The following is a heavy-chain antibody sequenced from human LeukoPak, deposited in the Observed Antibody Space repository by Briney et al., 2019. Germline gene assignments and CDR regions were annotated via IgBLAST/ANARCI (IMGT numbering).Heavy chain of an antibody. CDR3: ARDATVGGYYYYGMDV. CDR1: GGSISSYY. Sequence: SETLSLTCTVSGGSISSYYWSWIRQPPGKGLEWIGYIYYSGSTNYNPSLKSRVTISVDTSKNQFSLKLSSVTAADTAVYYCARDATVGGYYYYGMDVWGQGTTVTVSS. J-gene: IGHJ6*02. CDR2: IYYSGST. V-gene: IGHV4-59*12. D-gene: IGHD4-23*01.